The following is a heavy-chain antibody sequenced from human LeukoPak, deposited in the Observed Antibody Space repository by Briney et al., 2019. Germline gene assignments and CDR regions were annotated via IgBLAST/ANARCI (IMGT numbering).Heavy chain of an antibody. J-gene: IGHJ5*02. CDR3: ARILYCSSTSCFFNNWFDP. D-gene: IGHD2-2*01. CDR1: GYSFTSYW. CDR2: IYPGDSDT. Sequence: GESLKISCKGSGYSFTSYWIGRVRQMPGKGLEWMGIIYPGDSDTRYSPSFQGQVTISADKSISTAYLQWSSLKASDTAMYYCARILYCSSTSCFFNNWFDPWGQGTLVTVSS. V-gene: IGHV5-51*01.